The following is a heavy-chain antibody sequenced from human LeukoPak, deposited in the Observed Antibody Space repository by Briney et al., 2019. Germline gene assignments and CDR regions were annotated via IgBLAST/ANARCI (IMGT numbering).Heavy chain of an antibody. CDR2: INPNSGGT. Sequence: ASVKVSCKASGYTFTGYYMHWVRQAPGQGLEWMGRINPNSGGTNYAQKFQGRVTMTRDTSISTAYMELSRLRSDDTAVYYCARVAKKEDWSDPWGQGTLVTVSS. J-gene: IGHJ5*02. V-gene: IGHV1-2*06. CDR3: ARVAKKEDWSDP. D-gene: IGHD2-21*01. CDR1: GYTFTGYY.